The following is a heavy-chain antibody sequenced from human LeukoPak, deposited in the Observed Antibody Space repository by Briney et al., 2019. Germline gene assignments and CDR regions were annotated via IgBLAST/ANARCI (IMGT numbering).Heavy chain of an antibody. CDR2: ISWSSGSI. D-gene: IGHD6-19*01. CDR1: GFTFDDYA. J-gene: IGHJ4*02. Sequence: GRSLRLSCAASGFTFDDYAMHWVRQAPGKGLEWVSGISWSSGSIGYADSVKGRFTISRDNAKNSLYLQMNSLRAEDMALCYCAKESSSGYYFDYWGQGTLVTVSS. V-gene: IGHV3-9*03. CDR3: AKESSSGYYFDY.